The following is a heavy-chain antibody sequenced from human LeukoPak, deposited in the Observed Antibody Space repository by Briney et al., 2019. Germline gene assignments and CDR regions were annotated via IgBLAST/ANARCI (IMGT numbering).Heavy chain of an antibody. Sequence: SGPTLVNPTQTLTLTCTFSGFSLSTSGVGVGWIRQPPGKALEWLALIYWDDDKRYSPSLKSRLTITKDTSKNQVVLTMTNMDPVDTATYYCAHSPGRYCSGGSCRPTNWFDPWGQGTLVTVSS. V-gene: IGHV2-5*02. CDR1: GFSLSTSGVG. CDR3: AHSPGRYCSGGSCRPTNWFDP. D-gene: IGHD2-15*01. J-gene: IGHJ5*02. CDR2: IYWDDDK.